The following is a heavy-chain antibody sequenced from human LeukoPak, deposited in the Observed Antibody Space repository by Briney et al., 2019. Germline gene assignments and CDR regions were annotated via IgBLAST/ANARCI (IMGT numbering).Heavy chain of an antibody. Sequence: GGSLRLSCAASGFTLSSYSMNWVRQAPGKGLEWVSYISSSSSTIYYADSVKGRFTISRDNAKNSLYLQMNSLRAEDTAVYYCARSAPEVYCSSTSCYLPQNYYYYYMDVWGKGTTVTVSS. CDR3: ARSAPEVYCSSTSCYLPQNYYYYYMDV. CDR1: GFTLSSYS. CDR2: ISSSSSTI. V-gene: IGHV3-48*01. J-gene: IGHJ6*03. D-gene: IGHD2-2*01.